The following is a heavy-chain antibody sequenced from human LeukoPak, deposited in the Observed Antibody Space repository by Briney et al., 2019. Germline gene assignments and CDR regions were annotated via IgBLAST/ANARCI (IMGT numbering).Heavy chain of an antibody. CDR2: MNPNSDNT. Sequence: GSVKDSCKASRYTLTRCDINSVRQATGQGVAWMGWMNPNSDNTGYAQKFQGRVTMNRNTSISSAYMELSSLRSEDTAVYYCARGLSMILTLPLGYWGQGTLVTVSS. D-gene: IGHD5/OR15-5a*01. CDR3: ARGLSMILTLPLGY. CDR1: RYTLTRCD. J-gene: IGHJ4*02. V-gene: IGHV1-8*01.